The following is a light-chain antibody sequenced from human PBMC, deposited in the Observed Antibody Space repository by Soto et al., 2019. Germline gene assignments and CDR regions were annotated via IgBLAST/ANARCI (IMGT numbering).Light chain of an antibody. CDR1: QYISNN. CDR2: GAS. V-gene: IGKV3-15*01. J-gene: IGKJ5*01. Sequence: EIAMTQSPATLSVSLGERANLSCRDSQYISNNLAWYQRRAGQAPSLLIYGASTRATGVPARFSGSGSGTDFLLSISGLQSEDSAVYYCQQYNHWSSITFGQGTRLEIK. CDR3: QQYNHWSSIT.